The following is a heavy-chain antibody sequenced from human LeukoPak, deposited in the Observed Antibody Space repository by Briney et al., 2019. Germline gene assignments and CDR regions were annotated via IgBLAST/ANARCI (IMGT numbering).Heavy chain of an antibody. Sequence: ASVKVSCKASGYTFTSYGISWVRQAPGQGLEWMGWISAYNGNTNYAQKLQGRVTMTTDTSTSTAYMELRSLRSDDTAVYYCARDRVVVPAAKVGWFDPWGQGTLVTVSS. CDR1: GYTFTSYG. CDR3: ARDRVVVPAAKVGWFDP. D-gene: IGHD2-2*01. CDR2: ISAYNGNT. V-gene: IGHV1-18*01. J-gene: IGHJ5*02.